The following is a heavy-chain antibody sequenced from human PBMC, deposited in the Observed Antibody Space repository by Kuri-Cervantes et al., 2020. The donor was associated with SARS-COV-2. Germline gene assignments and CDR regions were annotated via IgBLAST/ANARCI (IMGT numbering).Heavy chain of an antibody. CDR2: ISYDGSNK. Sequence: LSLTCAASGFTFSSYGMHWVRQAPGKGLEWVAVISYDGSNKYYADSVKGRFTISRDNSKNTLYLQMNSLRVEDTAVYYCARGWVGATPDDRFDPWGQGTLVTVSS. J-gene: IGHJ5*02. CDR3: ARGWVGATPDDRFDP. CDR1: GFTFSSYG. D-gene: IGHD1-26*01. V-gene: IGHV3-30*03.